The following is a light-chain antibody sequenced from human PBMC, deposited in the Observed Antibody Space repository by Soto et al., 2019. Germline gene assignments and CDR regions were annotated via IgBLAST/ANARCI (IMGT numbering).Light chain of an antibody. CDR1: QSVSSSY. CDR2: GAS. J-gene: IGKJ1*01. Sequence: EILLSQSQATLSFSPGERDTLSPRAIQSVSSSYLAWYQQKPGQAPRLLIYGASSRATGIPDRFSGSGSGTDFTLTISRLEPEDFAVYYCQQYGSSPTWTFGQGTKVDIK. CDR3: QQYGSSPTWT. V-gene: IGKV3-20*01.